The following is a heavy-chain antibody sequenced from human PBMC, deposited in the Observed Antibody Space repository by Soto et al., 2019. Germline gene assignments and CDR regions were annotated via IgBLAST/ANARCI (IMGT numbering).Heavy chain of an antibody. CDR1: GFTFSSYW. D-gene: IGHD5-12*01. J-gene: IGHJ4*02. V-gene: IGHV3-74*01. CDR3: ARGASGYGNFDY. Sequence: EVQLVESGGGLVQPGGSLRLSCTASGFTFSSYWMHWVRQAPGKGLVWVSRIDSDGSPTNYADFVKGRFTISRDNAKNTLYLQMYSLRVEDTAVYYCARGASGYGNFDYWGQGTLVTVSS. CDR2: IDSDGSPT.